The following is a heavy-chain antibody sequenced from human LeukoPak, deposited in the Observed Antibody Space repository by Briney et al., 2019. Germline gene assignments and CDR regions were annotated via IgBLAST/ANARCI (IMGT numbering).Heavy chain of an antibody. CDR2: IHTSGST. V-gene: IGHV4-4*07. CDR3: ARRALDGGVDAFNI. Sequence: SETLSLTCTVSGGSISSYYWSWIRQPAGKGLEWIGRIHTSGSTNYNPSLRGRVTMSVDTSKNQFSLNLSSVTAADTAVYSCARRALDGGVDAFNIWGQGTMVTVSS. CDR1: GGSISSYY. J-gene: IGHJ3*02. D-gene: IGHD4-23*01.